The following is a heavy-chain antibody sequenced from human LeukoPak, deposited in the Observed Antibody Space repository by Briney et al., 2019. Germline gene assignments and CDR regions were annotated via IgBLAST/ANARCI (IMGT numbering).Heavy chain of an antibody. J-gene: IGHJ1*01. Sequence: PSETLSLTCTVSGRSIRTYYWNWIRQPPGKGLEWIGYIYHSGSTNYNPSLQSRVTISVDTSKNQFSLNLSSVTAADTAVYYCARGGAARLHFQNWGQGTLVTVSS. CDR1: GRSIRTYY. V-gene: IGHV4-59*01. CDR3: ARGGAARLHFQN. CDR2: IYHSGST. D-gene: IGHD6-6*01.